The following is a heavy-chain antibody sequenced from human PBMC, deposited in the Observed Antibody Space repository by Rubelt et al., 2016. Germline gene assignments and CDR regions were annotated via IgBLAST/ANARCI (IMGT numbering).Heavy chain of an antibody. CDR3: ASDYKTDWCNHFDP. CDR1: GFTLSSYA. V-gene: IGHV3-23*01. Sequence: EVQLLESGGGLVQPGGSLKLSCAASGFTLSSYAMSWVRQAPGKGLEWVSGISGSGGSTYYAGSVKGRFTVSRDSSKNTLYLQMNSLRAEDTAVYYCASDYKTDWCNHFDPWGQGTLVTVSS. D-gene: IGHD3-9*01. J-gene: IGHJ5*02. CDR2: ISGSGGST.